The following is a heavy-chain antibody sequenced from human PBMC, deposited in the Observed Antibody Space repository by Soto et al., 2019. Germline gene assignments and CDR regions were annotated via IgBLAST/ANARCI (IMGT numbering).Heavy chain of an antibody. Sequence: QVQLVESGGGVVQPGRSLRLSCAASGFTFSSYGMHWVRQAPGKGLEWVAVISYDGSNKYYADSVKGRFTISRDNSKNTLYLQMNSLGVEDTVVYYCAKIPVPDGSGGYLGVDYWGRGTLVTVSS. CDR3: AKIPVPDGSGGYLGVDY. CDR2: ISYDGSNK. V-gene: IGHV3-30*18. D-gene: IGHD6-19*01. CDR1: GFTFSSYG. J-gene: IGHJ4*02.